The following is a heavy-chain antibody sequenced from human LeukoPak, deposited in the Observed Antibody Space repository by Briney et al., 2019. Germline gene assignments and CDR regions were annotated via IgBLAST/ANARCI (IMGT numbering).Heavy chain of an antibody. Sequence: GGSLRLSCTASGFTFGDYAMSWVRQAPGKGLEWVGFIRSKAYGGTTEYAASVKGRFTISRDDSKSIAYLQMNSLKTEDTAVYYCTKVAAAGSALDAFDIWGQGTMVTVSS. J-gene: IGHJ3*02. CDR3: TKVAAAGSALDAFDI. D-gene: IGHD6-13*01. V-gene: IGHV3-49*04. CDR2: IRSKAYGGTT. CDR1: GFTFGDYA.